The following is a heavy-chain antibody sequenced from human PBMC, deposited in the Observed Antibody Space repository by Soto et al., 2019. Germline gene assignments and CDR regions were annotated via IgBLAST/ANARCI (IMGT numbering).Heavy chain of an antibody. J-gene: IGHJ2*01. CDR1: GFTFSTYG. V-gene: IGHV3-30*18. Sequence: QVQLVESGGGVVQPGRSLRLSCAASGFTFSTYGMHWVRQAPGKGLEWVAVISYDESNKYYADSVKGRFTISRDNSKKKLYPQMNSLKAGDTAVCYSAKGQNPWYFDLWGRGNLVTVSS. CDR3: AKGQNPWYFDL. CDR2: ISYDESNK.